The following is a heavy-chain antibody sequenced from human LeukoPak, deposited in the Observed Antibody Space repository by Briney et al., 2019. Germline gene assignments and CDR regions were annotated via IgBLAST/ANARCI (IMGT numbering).Heavy chain of an antibody. CDR2: IWYDGSNK. Sequence: PGGSLRLSCAPSGFTFSHYGIQWVRQAPGKGLEWVAVIWYDGSNKYYADSVKGRFTISRDNSKNTLYLQMNSLTAEDTAVYFCARDRGSFTSGTSYFDYWGQGTLVTVSS. D-gene: IGHD3-10*01. V-gene: IGHV3-33*01. CDR1: GFTFSHYG. CDR3: ARDRGSFTSGTSYFDY. J-gene: IGHJ4*02.